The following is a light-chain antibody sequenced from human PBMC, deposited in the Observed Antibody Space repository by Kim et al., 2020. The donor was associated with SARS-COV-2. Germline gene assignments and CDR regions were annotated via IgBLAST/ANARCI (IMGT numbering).Light chain of an antibody. CDR1: QSISTW. V-gene: IGKV1-5*03. Sequence: LSAIGRDRVTITCRASQSISTWLAWYQQKSGKAPKVLIYKASNLKSGVPSRFSGSGSGTEFTLTIRSLQPDDFATYYCQQYFSYSSFGQGTKLEI. J-gene: IGKJ2*03. CDR2: KAS. CDR3: QQYFSYSS.